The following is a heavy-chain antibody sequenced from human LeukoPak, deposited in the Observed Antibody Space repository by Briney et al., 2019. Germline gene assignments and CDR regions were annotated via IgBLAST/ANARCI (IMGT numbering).Heavy chain of an antibody. V-gene: IGHV4-30-4*01. Sequence: SETLSLTCTVSGGSISSGGYYWSWIHHPPGEGLEWIGYIYYSGSTYYHPSLKSRVTISVDTSKNQFSLKLSSVAAADTAVYYCARGPWANYYYYYYMDVWGKGTTVTVSS. CDR3: ARGPWANYYYYYYMDV. J-gene: IGHJ6*03. D-gene: IGHD5-12*01. CDR1: GGSISSGGYY. CDR2: IYYSGST.